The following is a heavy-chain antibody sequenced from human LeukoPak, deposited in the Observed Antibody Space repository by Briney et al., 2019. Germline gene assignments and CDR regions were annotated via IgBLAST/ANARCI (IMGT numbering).Heavy chain of an antibody. Sequence: PGGSLRLSCAASGFTFTTYWMSWVRQLPGKGLEWVANINQDGTEKYYVDSVKGRFTISRDNAKNSLDLQMNSLRAEDTAVYYCAREGGWSFDYWGQGTLVTVSS. CDR2: INQDGTEK. CDR1: GFTFTTYW. CDR3: AREGGWSFDY. V-gene: IGHV3-7*01. J-gene: IGHJ4*02. D-gene: IGHD6-19*01.